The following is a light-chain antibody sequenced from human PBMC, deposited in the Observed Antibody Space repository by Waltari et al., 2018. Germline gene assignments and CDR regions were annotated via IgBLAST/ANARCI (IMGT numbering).Light chain of an antibody. V-gene: IGLV2-14*03. CDR3: TSYADSIPVV. CDR1: SSDVDY. Sequence: QSALTQPASVSGSPGQSITISCTGSSSDVDYVSWYQQFPGKAPKVLIYDVNRRPSGVSNRFSGSKSGSTASLTISGLQPQDEADYYCTSYADSIPVVFGGGTKLTVL. CDR2: DVN. J-gene: IGLJ2*01.